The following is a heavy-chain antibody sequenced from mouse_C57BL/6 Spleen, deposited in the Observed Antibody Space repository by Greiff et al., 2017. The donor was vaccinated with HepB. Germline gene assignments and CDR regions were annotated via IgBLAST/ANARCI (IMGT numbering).Heavy chain of an antibody. J-gene: IGHJ2*01. CDR1: GFTFTDYY. CDR2: IRNKANGYTT. Sequence: EVQRVESGGGLVQPGGSLSLSCAASGFTFTDYYMSWVRQPPGKALEWLGFIRNKANGYTTEYSASVKGRFTISRDNSQSILYLQMNALRAEDSATYYCARFSTVVASYYFDYWGQGTTLTVSS. D-gene: IGHD1-1*01. V-gene: IGHV7-3*01. CDR3: ARFSTVVASYYFDY.